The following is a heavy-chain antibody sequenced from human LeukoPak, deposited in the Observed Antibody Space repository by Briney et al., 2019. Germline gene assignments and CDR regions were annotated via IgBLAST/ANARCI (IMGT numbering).Heavy chain of an antibody. CDR1: GGTFSSYA. V-gene: IGHV1-69*13. Sequence: GASVNVSCKASGGTFSSYAISWVRQAPGQGLEWMGGIIPIFGTANYAQKFQGRVTITADESTSTAYMELSSLRSEDTAVHYCARVGTMVRGGPTGYYYYGMDVWGQGTTVTVSS. CDR3: ARVGTMVRGGPTGYYYYGMDV. CDR2: IIPIFGTA. J-gene: IGHJ6*02. D-gene: IGHD3-10*01.